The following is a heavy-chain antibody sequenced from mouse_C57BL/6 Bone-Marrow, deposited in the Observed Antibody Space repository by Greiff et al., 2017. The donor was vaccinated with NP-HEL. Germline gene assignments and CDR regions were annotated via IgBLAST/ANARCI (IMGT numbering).Heavy chain of an antibody. J-gene: IGHJ2*01. CDR3: ARWCSKKDYFDY. D-gene: IGHD1-1*01. CDR1: GYTFTDYY. CDR2: INPYNGGT. Sequence: VQLQQSGPVLVKPGASVKMSCKASGYTFTDYYMNWVKQSHGKSLEWIGVINPYNGGTSYNQKFKGKATLTVDKSSSTAYMELNSLTSEDSAVYYCARWCSKKDYFDYWGQGTTLTVSS. V-gene: IGHV1-19*01.